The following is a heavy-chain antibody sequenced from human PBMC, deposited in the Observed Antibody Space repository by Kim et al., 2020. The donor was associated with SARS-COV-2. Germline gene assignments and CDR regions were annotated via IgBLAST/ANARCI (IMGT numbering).Heavy chain of an antibody. CDR2: IYYSGST. D-gene: IGHD3-3*01. J-gene: IGHJ4*02. V-gene: IGHV4-61*05. CDR3: ARVTYYDFWSGYYTGRYFDY. CDR1: GGSISSSSYY. Sequence: SETLSLTCTVSGGSISSSSYYWGWIRQPPGKGLEWIGYIYYSGSTNYNPSLKSRVTISVDTSKNQFSLKLSSVTAADTAVYYCARVTYYDFWSGYYTGRYFDYWGQGTLVTVSS.